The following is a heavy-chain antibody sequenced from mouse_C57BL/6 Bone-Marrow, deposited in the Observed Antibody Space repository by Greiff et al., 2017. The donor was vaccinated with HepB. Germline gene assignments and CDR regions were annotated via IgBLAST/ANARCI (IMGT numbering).Heavy chain of an antibody. J-gene: IGHJ2*01. V-gene: IGHV5-4*03. CDR1: GFTFSSYA. Sequence: EVMLVESGGGLVKPGGSLKLSCAASGFTFSSYAMSWVRQTPEKRLEWVATISDGGSYTYYPDNVKGRFTISRDNAKNNLYLQMSHLKSEDTAMYYCARQLRPHDYWGQGTTLTGSS. CDR2: ISDGGSYT. D-gene: IGHD3-2*02. CDR3: ARQLRPHDY.